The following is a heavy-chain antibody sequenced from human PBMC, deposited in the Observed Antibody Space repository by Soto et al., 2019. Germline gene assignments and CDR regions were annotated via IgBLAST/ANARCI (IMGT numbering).Heavy chain of an antibody. CDR3: TRGRSMIANNDFEH. CDR2: MSLDGNSR. CDR1: GFAVSSYS. D-gene: IGHD2-21*01. J-gene: IGHJ4*02. V-gene: IGHV3-30-3*01. Sequence: QVQLVESGGGVVQPGTSLRLSCAASGFAVSSYSVHWVRQAPGKGLEWVAAMSLDGNSRYFADSVKGRFTISRDTSKNTWSLQMNSLGPEDSAVYHCTRGRSMIANNDFEHWGQGTQVTVSS.